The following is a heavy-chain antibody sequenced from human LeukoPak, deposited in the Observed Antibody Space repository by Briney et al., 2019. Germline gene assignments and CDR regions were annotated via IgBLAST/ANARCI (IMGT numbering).Heavy chain of an antibody. CDR1: GFTFNSYW. Sequence: PGGSLRLSCAASGFTFNSYWMSWVRQAPGKGLEWVANIKQDGSEKYYVDSVKGRFTISRDNAKNSLYLQMNSLRAEDTAVYYCARVPGSSSWYLLYYYYYYMDVWGKGTTVTVSS. V-gene: IGHV3-7*01. CDR2: IKQDGSEK. D-gene: IGHD6-13*01. CDR3: ARVPGSSSWYLLYYYYYYMDV. J-gene: IGHJ6*03.